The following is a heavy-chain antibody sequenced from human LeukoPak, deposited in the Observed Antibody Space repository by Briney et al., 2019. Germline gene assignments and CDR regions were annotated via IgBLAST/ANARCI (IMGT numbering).Heavy chain of an antibody. D-gene: IGHD2-21*02. V-gene: IGHV3-21*01. Sequence: GGSLTLSCAASGFTSSSYTMNWLRQAPGKGLEWFSSISSSSTYTHYADSVNGRLTISSDNATNSLYLQMNSLRAEDTALYYCARGGDCGADCYFPIHAFEISGQRAMGTVSS. CDR2: ISSSSTYT. CDR3: ARGGDCGADCYFPIHAFEI. J-gene: IGHJ3*02. CDR1: GFTSSSYT.